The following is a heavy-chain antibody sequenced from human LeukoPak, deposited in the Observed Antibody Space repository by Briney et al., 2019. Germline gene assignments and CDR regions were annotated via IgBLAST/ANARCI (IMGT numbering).Heavy chain of an antibody. D-gene: IGHD3-3*01. CDR2: IRSIAYGGTT. Sequence: GGSLRLSCAVSGFTFSSHAVSWVRQAPGKGLEWVGFIRSIAYGGTTEHAASVKDRFTISRDDSKSVAYLDMYSLKTEDTGVYYCTRDASYYDFWSGYSNWGQGTLVTVSS. CDR1: GFTFSSHA. CDR3: TRDASYYDFWSGYSN. J-gene: IGHJ4*02. V-gene: IGHV3-49*04.